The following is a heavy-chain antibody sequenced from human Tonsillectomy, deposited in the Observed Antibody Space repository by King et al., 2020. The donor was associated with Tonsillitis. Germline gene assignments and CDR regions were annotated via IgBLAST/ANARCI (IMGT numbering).Heavy chain of an antibody. J-gene: IGHJ6*02. V-gene: IGHV3-43D*04. Sequence: VQLVESGGVVVQPGGSLRLSCAASGFTFDDYAMHWVRQALGKGLEWVSLITWDGSSTYYADSVKGRFTISRDNSKNSLYLQMNSLRTEDTALYYCTKAVVPAAIDDDYYYGMDVWGPGTTVTVSS. CDR1: GFTFDDYA. CDR2: ITWDGSST. CDR3: TKAVVPAAIDDDYYYGMDV. D-gene: IGHD2-2*01.